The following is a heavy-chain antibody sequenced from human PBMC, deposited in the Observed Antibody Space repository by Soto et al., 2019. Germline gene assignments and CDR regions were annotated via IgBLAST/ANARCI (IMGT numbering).Heavy chain of an antibody. CDR2: ISSSSSTI. Sequence: EVQLVESGGGLVQPGGSLRLSCAASGFTFSIYSMNWVRQAPGKGLEWVSYISSSSSTIYYADSVKGRFTISRDNAKNTLYLQMNSLRAEDTAVYYCARNVVGVDDHWGQGTLVTVSS. D-gene: IGHD1-26*01. J-gene: IGHJ4*02. CDR3: ARNVVGVDDH. V-gene: IGHV3-48*01. CDR1: GFTFSIYS.